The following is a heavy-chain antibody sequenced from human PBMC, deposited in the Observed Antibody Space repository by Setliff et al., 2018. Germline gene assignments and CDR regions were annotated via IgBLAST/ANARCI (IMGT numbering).Heavy chain of an antibody. CDR2: ISAYNGNT. V-gene: IGHV1-18*01. CDR1: GYTFTSYG. Sequence: GASVKVSCKASGYTFTSYGISWVRQAPGQGVEWMGWISAYNGNTNYAQKLQGRVTMTTDTSTSTAYMELRSLRSDDTAVYYCASPRLRYDAFDIWGQGTMVTVSS. J-gene: IGHJ3*02. CDR3: ASPRLRYDAFDI. D-gene: IGHD4-17*01.